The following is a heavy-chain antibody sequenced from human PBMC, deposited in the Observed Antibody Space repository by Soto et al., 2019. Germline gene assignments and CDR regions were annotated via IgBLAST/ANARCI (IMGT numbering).Heavy chain of an antibody. CDR2: IYYSGST. Sequence: SETLSLTCTVSGGSISSYYWSWIRQPPGKGLEWIGYIYYSGSTNYNPSLKSRVTISVDTSKNQFSLKLSSVTAADTAVYYCARGYDDYVLGYFQHWGQGTLVTVSS. V-gene: IGHV4-59*01. CDR3: ARGYDDYVLGYFQH. J-gene: IGHJ1*01. CDR1: GGSISSYY. D-gene: IGHD4-17*01.